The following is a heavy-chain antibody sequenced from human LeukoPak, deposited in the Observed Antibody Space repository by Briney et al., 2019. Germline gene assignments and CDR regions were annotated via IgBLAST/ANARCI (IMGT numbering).Heavy chain of an antibody. J-gene: IGHJ3*02. CDR2: ISSSGSTI. D-gene: IGHD4-17*01. CDR1: GFTFSDYY. V-gene: IGHV3-11*01. CDR3: ARGWDYGDYERVAFDI. Sequence: GGSLRLSCAASGFTFSDYYMSWIRQAPGKGLEWVSYISSSGSTIYYADSVKGRFTISRDNAKNSLYRQMNSLRAEDTAVYYCARGWDYGDYERVAFDIWGQGTMVTVSS.